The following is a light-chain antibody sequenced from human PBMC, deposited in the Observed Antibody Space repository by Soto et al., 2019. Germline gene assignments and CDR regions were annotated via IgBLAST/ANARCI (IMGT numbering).Light chain of an antibody. CDR2: SNN. Sequence: QSVLTQPPSASGTPGQRVTISCSGSSSNIGSNTVNWYQQLPGTAPKLLIYSNNQRPSGVPDRFSGSKSGTSASLALRGLQSEDEDAYYCAAWDDSLNGPVFGGGTKVTV. CDR1: SSNIGSNT. CDR3: AAWDDSLNGPV. J-gene: IGLJ3*02. V-gene: IGLV1-44*01.